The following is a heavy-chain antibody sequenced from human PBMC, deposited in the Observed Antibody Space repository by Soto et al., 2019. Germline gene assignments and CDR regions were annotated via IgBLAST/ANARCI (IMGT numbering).Heavy chain of an antibody. CDR2: IYFSGSL. CDR3: ARDRPPDH. J-gene: IGHJ4*02. V-gene: IGHV4-30-2*01. CDR1: GGSMNSGSYS. Sequence: QLQLQESGSGLVKPSQTLSLTCAVSGGSMNSGSYSWSWIRQPPGKGLESIGYIYFSGSLYYNPSLKSRVTISLDRSKNQLSLKLSSVTAADTAVYYCARDRPPDHWCQGILVTVSS.